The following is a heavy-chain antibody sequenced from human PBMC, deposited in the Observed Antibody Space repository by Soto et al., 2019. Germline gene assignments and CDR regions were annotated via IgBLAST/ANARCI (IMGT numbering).Heavy chain of an antibody. CDR2: ISAYNGNT. CDR1: GYTFTSYG. D-gene: IGHD3-3*01. V-gene: IGHV1-18*01. J-gene: IGHJ6*02. CDR3: ARDNSGYDFWRHHYYYYDGMDV. Sequence: QVQLVQSGAEVKKPGASVKVSCKASGYTFTSYGISWVRQAPGQVLEWMGWISAYNGNTNYAQKLQGRVTMTTDTSTSTAYMELRSLRSDDTAVYYCARDNSGYDFWRHHYYYYDGMDVWGQGTTVTVSS.